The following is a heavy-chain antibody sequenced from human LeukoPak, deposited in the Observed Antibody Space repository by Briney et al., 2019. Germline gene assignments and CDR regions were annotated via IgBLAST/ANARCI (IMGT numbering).Heavy chain of an antibody. Sequence: SETLSLTCTVSGVSISSYYWSWIRQPAGKGLEWIGRVSHSGSTNYNPSLKSRVTLSVDTSKNQFSLKLSSVTAADTAVYYCARGPVVRANNCFDYWGQGSLVTVSS. CDR2: VSHSGST. CDR1: GVSISSYY. J-gene: IGHJ4*02. D-gene: IGHD3-10*01. CDR3: ARGPVVRANNCFDY. V-gene: IGHV4-4*07.